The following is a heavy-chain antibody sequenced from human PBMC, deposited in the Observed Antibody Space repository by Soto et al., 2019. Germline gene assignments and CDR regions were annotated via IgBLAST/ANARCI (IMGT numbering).Heavy chain of an antibody. J-gene: IGHJ6*03. Sequence: GGSLRLSCAASGFTFSSYAMSWVRQAPGKGLEWVSAISGSGGSTYYADSVKGRFTISRDNSKNTLYLQMNSLRAEDTAVYYCAKPLYYYYYYYMDVWGKGTTVTVSS. CDR1: GFTFSSYA. V-gene: IGHV3-23*01. CDR3: AKPLYYYYYYYMDV. CDR2: ISGSGGST.